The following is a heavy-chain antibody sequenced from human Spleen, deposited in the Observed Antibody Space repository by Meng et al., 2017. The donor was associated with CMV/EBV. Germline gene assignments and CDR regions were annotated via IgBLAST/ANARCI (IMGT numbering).Heavy chain of an antibody. CDR1: GFTFNTYS. J-gene: IGHJ3*02. Sequence: GESLKISCAASGFTFNTYSMNWVRQAPGKGLEWVSRINSDGSSTNYADSVKGRFTISGDNAKNTLYLQMNSLRAEDTAVYYCARATTGTRNAFDIWGQGTMVTVSS. CDR3: ARATTGTRNAFDI. D-gene: IGHD1-1*01. V-gene: IGHV3-74*01. CDR2: INSDGSST.